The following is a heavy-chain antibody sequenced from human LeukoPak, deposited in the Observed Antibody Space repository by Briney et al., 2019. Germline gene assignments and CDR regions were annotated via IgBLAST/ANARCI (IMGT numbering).Heavy chain of an antibody. Sequence: QPGGSLRLSCAASGFSFSSYAMSWVRQAPGKGLEWVSAISGSGGKTDYAGSVKGRFTSSRDNSKDTVYLHMSSLRVEDTAVYYCAKEKYTSSWYGDDWGQGTLVTVTS. CDR1: GFSFSSYA. V-gene: IGHV3-23*01. CDR3: AKEKYTSSWYGDD. D-gene: IGHD6-13*01. J-gene: IGHJ4*02. CDR2: ISGSGGKT.